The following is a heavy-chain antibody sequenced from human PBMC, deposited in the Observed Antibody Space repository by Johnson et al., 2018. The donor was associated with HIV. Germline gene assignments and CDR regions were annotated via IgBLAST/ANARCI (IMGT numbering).Heavy chain of an antibody. Sequence: VQLVESGGGLVQPGGSLRLSCAASGFTFSSYALTWVRQAPGKGLEWVSTVSDGAGNTYYADSVKGRFTIYRDNSKNTLYLQMNSLRAEETAVDDCARERSIVLVVYAMPGAFDIWGQGTMVTVSS. CDR1: GFTFSSYA. CDR2: VSDGAGNT. J-gene: IGHJ3*02. CDR3: ARERSIVLVVYAMPGAFDI. V-gene: IGHV3-23*04. D-gene: IGHD2-8*02.